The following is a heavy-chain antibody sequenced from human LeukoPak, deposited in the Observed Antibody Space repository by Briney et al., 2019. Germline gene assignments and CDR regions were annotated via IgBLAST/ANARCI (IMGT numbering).Heavy chain of an antibody. CDR3: ARVAGYSSGWGYFYYYCYYMDV. CDR1: GYTFTSYG. D-gene: IGHD6-19*01. Sequence: ASVKVSCKASGYTFTSYGIRWVRQAPGQGLEWMGWISAYNGNTNYAQKLQGRVTMTTDTSTSTAYMELRSLRSDDTAVYYCARVAGYSSGWGYFYYYCYYMDVWGKGTTVTVSS. V-gene: IGHV1-18*01. J-gene: IGHJ6*03. CDR2: ISAYNGNT.